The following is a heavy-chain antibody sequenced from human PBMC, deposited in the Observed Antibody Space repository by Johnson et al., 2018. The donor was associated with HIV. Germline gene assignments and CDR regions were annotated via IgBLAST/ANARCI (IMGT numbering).Heavy chain of an antibody. D-gene: IGHD3-22*01. CDR1: GFTFSNAW. CDR2: IKSKTDGGTT. Sequence: EMQLVESGGGLIKPGGSLRLSCAAPGFTFSNAWMSWVRQAPGKGLEWVGHIKSKTDGGTTDYASPVKGRFTISRDDSKNTLYLHMNSLKSEDTAVYYCTTESVGYYDSSGYYSVGMGGAFDIWGQGTMVTVSS. J-gene: IGHJ3*02. V-gene: IGHV3-15*01. CDR3: TTESVGYYDSSGYYSVGMGGAFDI.